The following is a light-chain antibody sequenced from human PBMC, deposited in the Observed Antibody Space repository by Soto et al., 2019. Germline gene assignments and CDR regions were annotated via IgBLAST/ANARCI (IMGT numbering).Light chain of an antibody. J-gene: IGLJ1*01. CDR1: ISNVGSNN. CDR3: AAWDNSLSGHYV. V-gene: IGLV1-44*01. CDR2: GDD. Sequence: QSVLTQPPSASGTPGQRVTISCSGSISNVGSNNVNWYQQLPGTAPKLLIYGDDQRPSGVPARVSGSKSGTSAALVINGLQSGDEGDYLCAAWDNSLSGHYVFGTGTKVTVL.